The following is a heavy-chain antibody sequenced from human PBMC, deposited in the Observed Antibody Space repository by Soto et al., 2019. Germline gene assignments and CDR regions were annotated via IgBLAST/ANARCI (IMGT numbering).Heavy chain of an antibody. J-gene: IGHJ4*02. D-gene: IGHD6-13*01. Sequence: QVQLVESGGGVVQPGRSLRLSCAASGFTFSSYGMHWVRQAPGKGLEWVAVIWYDGSNKYYADSVKGRFTISRDNSKNTLYLQMISLRAEDTAVYYCARGYSSSWYNDYWGQGTLVTVSS. V-gene: IGHV3-33*01. CDR2: IWYDGSNK. CDR1: GFTFSSYG. CDR3: ARGYSSSWYNDY.